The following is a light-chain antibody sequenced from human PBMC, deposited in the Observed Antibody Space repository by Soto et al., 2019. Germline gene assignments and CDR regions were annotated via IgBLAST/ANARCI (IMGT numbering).Light chain of an antibody. CDR2: DAS. J-gene: IGKJ1*01. CDR1: QSIITW. CDR3: QHYSRYPRT. V-gene: IGKV1-5*01. Sequence: ASQSIITWLAWYQQKPGKAPKLLIYDASSLQSGVPSRFIGSGSGTQFTLTISSLQPDDFASYYSQHYSRYPRTCRKGTKVDIK.